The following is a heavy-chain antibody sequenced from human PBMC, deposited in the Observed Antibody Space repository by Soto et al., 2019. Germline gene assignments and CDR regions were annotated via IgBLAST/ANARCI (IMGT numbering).Heavy chain of an antibody. D-gene: IGHD6-6*01. Sequence: XSVKVSCKASGYPFTGYYMHWVRQAPGQGLEWMGWINPNSGGTNYAQKFQGWVTMTRDTSISTAYMELSRLRSDDTAVYYCARDSHGYSSSSSNAFDIWGQGTMVTVSS. CDR2: INPNSGGT. CDR3: ARDSHGYSSSSSNAFDI. V-gene: IGHV1-2*04. CDR1: GYPFTGYY. J-gene: IGHJ3*02.